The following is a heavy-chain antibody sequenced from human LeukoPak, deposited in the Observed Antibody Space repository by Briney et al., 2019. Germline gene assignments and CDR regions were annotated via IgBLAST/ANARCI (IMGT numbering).Heavy chain of an antibody. J-gene: IGHJ4*02. CDR3: ARLNYRGGEALHFDY. CDR2: IYSDETT. Sequence: KPSQTLSLTCSVSGGSLTNYSWGWVRQPPGKGLEYIGYIYSDETTNYSPSLKSRVTVSLDTSRTHFSLRLSFVTAADTAVYFCARLNYRGGEALHFDYWGQGTLVAVPS. CDR1: GGSLTNYS. V-gene: IGHV4-4*09. D-gene: IGHD3-16*01.